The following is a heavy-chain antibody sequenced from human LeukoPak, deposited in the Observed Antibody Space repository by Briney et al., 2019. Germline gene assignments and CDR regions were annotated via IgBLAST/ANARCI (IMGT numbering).Heavy chain of an antibody. J-gene: IGHJ5*02. CDR1: GFTFSSHA. CDR3: ARASSPWFRVERAFDP. V-gene: IGHV3-23*01. D-gene: IGHD3-10*01. Sequence: GGSLRLSCAASGFTFSSHAMSWVRQAPGKGLEWVSGLSATSSAIYYADSVKGRFIISRDNSKSTLYLQMNSLTAEDTAVYYCARASSPWFRVERAFDPWGQGTLVTVSS. CDR2: LSATSSAI.